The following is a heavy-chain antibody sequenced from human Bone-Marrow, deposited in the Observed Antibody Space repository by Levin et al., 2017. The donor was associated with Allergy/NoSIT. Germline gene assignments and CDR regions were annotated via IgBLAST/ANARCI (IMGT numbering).Heavy chain of an antibody. CDR2: IYYSGNT. CDR1: GGSISTGGFH. V-gene: IGHV4-31*03. CDR3: AREDRSGSFDV. Sequence: SETLSLTCSLSGGSISTGGFHWSWVRQRPGKGLEWIGYIYYSGNTYYNPSLQSRLSISIDTSKNQFSLRLTSVTAADTAVYYCAREDRSGSFDVWGQGTVVTVSS. D-gene: IGHD3-10*01. J-gene: IGHJ3*01.